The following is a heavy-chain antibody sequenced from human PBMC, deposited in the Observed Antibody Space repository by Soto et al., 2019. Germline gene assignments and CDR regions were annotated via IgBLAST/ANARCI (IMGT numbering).Heavy chain of an antibody. D-gene: IGHD3-9*01. CDR2: ISYDGSNK. CDR3: AKDQTLRYFDV. J-gene: IGHJ6*04. V-gene: IGHV3-30*18. Sequence: GGSLRLSCAASGFTFSSYGMHWVRQAPGKGLEWVAVISYDGSNKYYADSVKGRFTISRDNSKNTLYLQMNSLRAEDTAVYYCAKDQTLRYFDVWGKGTTVTVSS. CDR1: GFTFSSYG.